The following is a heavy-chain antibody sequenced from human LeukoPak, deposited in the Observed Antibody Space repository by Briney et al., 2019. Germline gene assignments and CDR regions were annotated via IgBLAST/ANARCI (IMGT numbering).Heavy chain of an antibody. CDR2: IIPIFGTA. Sequence: ASVKVSCKASGGTLSSYAISWVRQAPGQGLEWMGGIIPIFGTANYAQKFQGRVTITTDESTSTACMELSSLRSEDTAVYYCARERYSSSWYPYYFDYWGQGTLVTVSS. J-gene: IGHJ4*02. CDR3: ARERYSSSWYPYYFDY. V-gene: IGHV1-69*05. CDR1: GGTLSSYA. D-gene: IGHD6-13*01.